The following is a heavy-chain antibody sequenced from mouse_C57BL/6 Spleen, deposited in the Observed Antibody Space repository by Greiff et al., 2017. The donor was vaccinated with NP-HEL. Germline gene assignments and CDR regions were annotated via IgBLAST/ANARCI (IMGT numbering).Heavy chain of an antibody. J-gene: IGHJ2*01. CDR3: ARGDGYLDY. D-gene: IGHD2-3*01. Sequence: QVQLQQPGAELVMPGASVKLSCKASGYTFTSYWMPWVKQRPGQGLEWIGEIDPSDSYTNSTQKFKGKSTLTVDKSSRTAYMQLSSLTSEDSAVYYCARGDGYLDYWGQGTTLTVSS. V-gene: IGHV1-69*01. CDR2: IDPSDSYT. CDR1: GYTFTSYW.